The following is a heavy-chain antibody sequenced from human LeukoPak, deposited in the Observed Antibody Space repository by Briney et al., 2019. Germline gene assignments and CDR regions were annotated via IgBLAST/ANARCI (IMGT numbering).Heavy chain of an antibody. J-gene: IGHJ3*02. CDR2: ISSSGSTI. Sequence: GGSLRLSCAASGFTFSSYGMHWVRQAPGKGLEWVSYISSSGSTIYYADSVKGRFTISRDNAKNSLYLQMNSLRAEDTAVYYCARGRITTIVDDAFDIWGQGTMVTVSS. V-gene: IGHV3-48*04. CDR3: ARGRITTIVDDAFDI. CDR1: GFTFSSYG. D-gene: IGHD3-22*01.